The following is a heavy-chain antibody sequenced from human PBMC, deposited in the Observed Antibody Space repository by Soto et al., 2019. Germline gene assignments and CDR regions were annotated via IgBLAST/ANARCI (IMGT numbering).Heavy chain of an antibody. CDR3: ARDFYYDSSITFPD. CDR1: GYTFTGYY. V-gene: IGHV1-2*02. D-gene: IGHD3-22*01. CDR2: INPNSGGT. Sequence: RASVKVSCKASGYTFTGYYMHWVRQAPGQGLEWMGWINPNSGGTNYAQKFQGRVTMTRDTSISTACMELSRLRSDDTAVYYCARDFYYDSSITFPDWGQGTLVTVSS. J-gene: IGHJ4*02.